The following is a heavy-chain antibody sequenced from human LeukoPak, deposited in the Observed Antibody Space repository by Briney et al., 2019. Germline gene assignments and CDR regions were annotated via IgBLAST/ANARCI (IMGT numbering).Heavy chain of an antibody. CDR3: SGGGSITVAGS. D-gene: IGHD6-19*01. V-gene: IGHV3-74*01. Sequence: GGSLRLSCAASGFTFSSYSMNWVRQAPGKGLVWVSRINSDGSSTNYADSVKGRFTISRDNAKNTLYLQMNSLRAEDTAVYYCSGGGSITVAGSWGQGTLVTVSS. CDR2: INSDGSST. J-gene: IGHJ5*02. CDR1: GFTFSSYS.